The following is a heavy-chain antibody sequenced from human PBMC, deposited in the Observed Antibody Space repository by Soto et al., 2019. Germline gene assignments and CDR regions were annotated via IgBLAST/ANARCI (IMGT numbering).Heavy chain of an antibody. CDR1: GFTFSSYG. CDR3: AKDSHYYDSSGSINWFDP. D-gene: IGHD3-22*01. J-gene: IGHJ5*02. Sequence: PGGSLRLSCAASGFTFSSYGMHWVRQAPGKGLEWVAVISYDGSNKYYADSVKGRFTISRDNSKNTLYLQMNSLRAEDTAVYYCAKDSHYYDSSGSINWFDPWGQGTLVTVSS. V-gene: IGHV3-30*18. CDR2: ISYDGSNK.